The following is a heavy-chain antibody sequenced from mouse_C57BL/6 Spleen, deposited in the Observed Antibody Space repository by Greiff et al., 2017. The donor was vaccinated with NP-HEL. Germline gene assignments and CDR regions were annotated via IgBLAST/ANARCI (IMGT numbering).Heavy chain of an antibody. D-gene: IGHD1-1*02. J-gene: IGHJ4*01. CDR1: GYTFTSYW. V-gene: IGHV1-64*01. CDR3: AREGYGDAMDY. Sequence: QVQLQQPGAELVKPGASVKLSCKASGYTFTSYWMHWVKQRPGQGLEWIGMIHPNSGSTKYNEKFKSKATLTVDKSSSTAYMQLSSLTSEDSAVYYCAREGYGDAMDYWGQGTSVTVSS. CDR2: IHPNSGST.